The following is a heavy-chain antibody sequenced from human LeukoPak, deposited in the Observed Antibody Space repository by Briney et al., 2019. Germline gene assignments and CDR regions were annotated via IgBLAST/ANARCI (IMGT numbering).Heavy chain of an antibody. V-gene: IGHV4-39*01. CDR1: GGSISRSSYY. D-gene: IGHD3-22*01. CDR3: ARLLHDSRGYYYFDY. CDR2: IYYSGSP. J-gene: IGHJ4*03. Sequence: SETLSLTCTVSGGSISRSSYYWGWIRQPPGEGLQWLGSIYYSGSPYDNPSLKSRVTISVDTSKNQFSLKLSSVTAADTAVYYCARLLHDSRGYYYFDYWGQGTTVTVSS.